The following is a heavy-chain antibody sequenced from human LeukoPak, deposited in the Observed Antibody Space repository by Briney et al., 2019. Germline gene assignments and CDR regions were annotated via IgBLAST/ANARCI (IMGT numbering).Heavy chain of an antibody. CDR3: ARARIIVSPFDY. D-gene: IGHD2-15*01. V-gene: IGHV1-2*02. CDR2: INPNSGGT. CDR1: GYTFTGYY. J-gene: IGHJ4*02. Sequence: ASVKVSCKASGYTFTGYYMHWVRQAPGQGLEWMGWINPNSGGTNYAQKFQGRVTMTRDTSINTAYMELSRLRSDDTAVYYCARARIIVSPFDYWGQGTLVTVSS.